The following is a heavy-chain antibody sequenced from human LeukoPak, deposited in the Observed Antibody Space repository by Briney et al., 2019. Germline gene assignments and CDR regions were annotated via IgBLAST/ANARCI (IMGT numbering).Heavy chain of an antibody. V-gene: IGHV1-18*01. D-gene: IGHD5-12*01. J-gene: IGHJ4*02. CDR2: ISAYNGNT. CDR1: GYTFTSYG. Sequence: ASVKVSCKASGYTFTSYGISWVRQAPGQGLEWMGWISAYNGNTNYAQKLQGRVTMTTDTSTSTAYMELRSLRSDDTAVYYCARILYPTIGPTWRPFDYWGQGTLVAGSS. CDR3: ARILYPTIGPTWRPFDY.